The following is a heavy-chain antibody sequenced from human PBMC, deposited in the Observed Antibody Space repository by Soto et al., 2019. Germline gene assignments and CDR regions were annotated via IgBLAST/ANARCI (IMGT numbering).Heavy chain of an antibody. CDR3: ARGGEGYNFGAVY. J-gene: IGHJ4*02. CDR2: IIPKLGSA. Sequence: QVQLVQSGAEVKEPGSSVKVSCKASGGGNLRDYRTTWVRRAPGQGLEWMRGIIPKLGSANYAQQFQGRVMTTADESTNSVYMELRSLRSDDTAVYYCARGGEGYNFGAVYWGQGTPVTVSS. V-gene: IGHV1-69*01. D-gene: IGHD5-12*01. CDR1: GGGNLRDYR.